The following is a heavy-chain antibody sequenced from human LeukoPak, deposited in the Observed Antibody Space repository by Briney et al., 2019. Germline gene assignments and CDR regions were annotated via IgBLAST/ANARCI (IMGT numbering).Heavy chain of an antibody. CDR1: GGSFSGYY. Sequence: SETLSLTCAVYGGSFSGYYWSWIRQPPGKGLEWIGEINHSGSTNYNPSLKSRVTISVDTSKNQFSLKLSSVTAADTAVYYCARHFAYCSSTSCLRNFDYWGQGTLVTVSS. CDR2: INHSGST. V-gene: IGHV4-34*01. CDR3: ARHFAYCSSTSCLRNFDY. J-gene: IGHJ4*02. D-gene: IGHD2-2*01.